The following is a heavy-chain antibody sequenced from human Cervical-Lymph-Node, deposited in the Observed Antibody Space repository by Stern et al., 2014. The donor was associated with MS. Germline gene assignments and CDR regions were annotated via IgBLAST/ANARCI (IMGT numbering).Heavy chain of an antibody. D-gene: IGHD6-13*01. Sequence: VQLVESGAEVKKPGASVKVSCKASGYTFTGYFMHWVRQAPGPGLEWMGLINPHRGDTTSAQNFQGRVTMTRDTSITTAYMELRRLRSDDSAVYYCARDFGGQQKLIGAFDHWGQGTLVTVSS. CDR2: INPHRGDT. CDR3: ARDFGGQQKLIGAFDH. CDR1: GYTFTGYF. J-gene: IGHJ4*02. V-gene: IGHV1-2*02.